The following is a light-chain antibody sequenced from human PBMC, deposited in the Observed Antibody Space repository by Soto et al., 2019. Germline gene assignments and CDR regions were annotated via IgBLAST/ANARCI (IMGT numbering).Light chain of an antibody. CDR3: MQSIQLPRT. Sequence: IVMTQSPLPLPVTPGEPSSLSSTSSQSLVYQNTYSYLDWYVQKPGQPPQLLIYEVSNRFSGVPDRFSGSGSGTEFTLKISRVEAEDVGVYYCMQSIQLPRTFGQGTRLEIK. CDR2: EVS. J-gene: IGKJ5*01. CDR1: QSLVYQNTYSY. V-gene: IGKV2D-29*01.